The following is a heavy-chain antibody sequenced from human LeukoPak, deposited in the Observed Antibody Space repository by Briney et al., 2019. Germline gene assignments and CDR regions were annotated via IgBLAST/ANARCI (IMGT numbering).Heavy chain of an antibody. V-gene: IGHV1-2*06. Sequence: ASVKVSCKASGYTFTSYGISWVRQAPGQGLEWMGRINPNSGDTNYAQDFQDRVTMTRDTSITTAYMELSSLRSDDTAMYYCARRYLDYWGQGTLVTVSS. D-gene: IGHD2-2*01. CDR3: ARRYLDY. CDR1: GYTFTSYG. J-gene: IGHJ4*02. CDR2: INPNSGDT.